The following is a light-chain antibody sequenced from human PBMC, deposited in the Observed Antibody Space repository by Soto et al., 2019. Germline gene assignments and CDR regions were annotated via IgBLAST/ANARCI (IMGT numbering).Light chain of an antibody. CDR3: SSYTSSSTLAV. CDR2: EVS. J-gene: IGLJ2*01. Sequence: QSALTQPASVSGSPGQSSTISCTGTSSDVGGYNYVSWYQQHPGKAPKLMIYEVSNRPSGVSNRFSGSKSGNTASLTISGLQAEDEADYYCSSYTSSSTLAVFGGGTKLTVL. CDR1: SSDVGGYNY. V-gene: IGLV2-14*01.